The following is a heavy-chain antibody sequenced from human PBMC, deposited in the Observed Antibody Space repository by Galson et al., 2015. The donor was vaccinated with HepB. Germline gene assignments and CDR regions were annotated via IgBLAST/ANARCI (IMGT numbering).Heavy chain of an antibody. CDR1: GYLLTEIS. CDR2: FDPEDGEI. Sequence: SVKVSCKVSGYLLTEISMHWVRQAPGKGLDWMGRFDPEDGEIIYAQNYQGRVTMTEDTSTDTAYMELSSLRSEDTAVYYCATDRSGTYYGQAALGYWGQGTLVTVSS. CDR3: ATDRSGTYYGQAALGY. D-gene: IGHD1-26*01. V-gene: IGHV1-24*01. J-gene: IGHJ4*02.